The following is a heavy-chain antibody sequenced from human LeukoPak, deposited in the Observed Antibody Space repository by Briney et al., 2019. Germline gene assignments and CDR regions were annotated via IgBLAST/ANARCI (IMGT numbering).Heavy chain of an antibody. J-gene: IGHJ3*02. V-gene: IGHV4-34*01. CDR3: ARSRAFDI. Sequence: SETLSLTCAVYGGSFSDYYWSWIRQPPGKGLEWIGEINHSGSTNYNPSLKSRVTTSVDTSKNQSSLKLSSVTAADTAVYYCARSRAFDIWGQGTMVTVSS. CDR2: INHSGST. CDR1: GGSFSDYY.